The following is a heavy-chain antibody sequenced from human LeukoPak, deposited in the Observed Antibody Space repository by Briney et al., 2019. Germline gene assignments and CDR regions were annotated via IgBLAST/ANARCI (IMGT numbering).Heavy chain of an antibody. J-gene: IGHJ5*02. CDR2: INPNSGGT. Sequence: ASVKVSCKASGYTFTSYDINWVRQATGQGLEWMGWINPNSGGTNYAQKFQGRVTMTRDTSTSTVYMELSSLRSEDTAVYYCARAPGVRDWFDPWGQGTLVTVSS. V-gene: IGHV1-2*02. CDR3: ARAPGVRDWFDP. D-gene: IGHD1-1*01. CDR1: GYTFTSYD.